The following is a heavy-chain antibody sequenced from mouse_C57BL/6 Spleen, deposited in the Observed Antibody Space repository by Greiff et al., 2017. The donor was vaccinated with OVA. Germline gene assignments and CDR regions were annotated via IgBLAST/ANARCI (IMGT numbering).Heavy chain of an antibody. Sequence: VKLMESGPELVKPGASVKISCKASGYAFSSSWMNWVQQRPGKGLEWIGRIYPGDGDTNYNGKFKGKATLTADKTSSTAYMQLSSLTSEDSAVYFCARSDSDFWYFDVWGTGTTVTVSS. J-gene: IGHJ1*03. CDR2: IYPGDGDT. CDR1: GYAFSSSW. CDR3: ARSDSDFWYFDV. D-gene: IGHD2-12*01. V-gene: IGHV1-82*01.